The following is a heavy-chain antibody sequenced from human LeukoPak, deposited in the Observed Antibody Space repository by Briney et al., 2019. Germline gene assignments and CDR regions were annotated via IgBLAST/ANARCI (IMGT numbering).Heavy chain of an antibody. D-gene: IGHD1-26*01. CDR3: ARVVGATRGAFDI. CDR2: IYSGGST. CDR1: GFTVSSNY. J-gene: IGHJ3*02. Sequence: GGSPRLSCAASGFTVSSNYMSWVRQAPGKGLEWVSVIYSGGSTYYADSVKGRFTISRHNSKNTLYLQMNSLRAEDTAVYYCARVVGATRGAFDIWGQGTMVTVSS. V-gene: IGHV3-53*04.